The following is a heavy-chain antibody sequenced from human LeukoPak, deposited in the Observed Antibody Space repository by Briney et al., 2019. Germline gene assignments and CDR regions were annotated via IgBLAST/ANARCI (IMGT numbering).Heavy chain of an antibody. V-gene: IGHV1-2*06. D-gene: IGHD3-22*01. Sequence: ASVKVSCKASGYTFTGYYMHWVRQAPGQGLEWMGRINPNSGGTNYAQKFQGRVTITRNTSISTAYMELSSLRSEDTAVYYCARGHYYDSSGGPDAFDIWGQGTMVTVSS. CDR1: GYTFTGYY. CDR2: INPNSGGT. J-gene: IGHJ3*02. CDR3: ARGHYYDSSGGPDAFDI.